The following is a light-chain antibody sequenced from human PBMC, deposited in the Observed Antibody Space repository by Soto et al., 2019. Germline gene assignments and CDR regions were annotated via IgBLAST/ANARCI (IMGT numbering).Light chain of an antibody. J-gene: IGKJ4*01. CDR1: QSVLYSSNNKHY. CDR2: WAS. Sequence: DIVMTQSPDSLAVSLGERATINCKSSQSVLYSSNNKHYLAWYQQKPGQPPKLLIYWASTRESGVPDRFSGSGSGTDVTLTISSLQAEDGAVYYCQQYYSRHLTFGGGTKVEIK. V-gene: IGKV4-1*01. CDR3: QQYYSRHLT.